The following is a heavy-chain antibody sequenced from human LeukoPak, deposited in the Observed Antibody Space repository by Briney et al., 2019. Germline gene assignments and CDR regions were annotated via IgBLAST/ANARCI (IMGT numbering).Heavy chain of an antibody. CDR2: IIPIFGTA. CDR1: GGTFSSYA. CDR3: ASTAGNRDHSPRYYYMDV. V-gene: IGHV1-69*01. Sequence: SVKVSCKASGGTFSSYAISWVRQAPGQGLEWMGGIIPIFGTANYAQKFQGRVTIIADESTSTAYMELSSLRSEDTAVYYCASTAGNRDHSPRYYYMDVWGKGTTVTVSS. J-gene: IGHJ6*03. D-gene: IGHD6-13*01.